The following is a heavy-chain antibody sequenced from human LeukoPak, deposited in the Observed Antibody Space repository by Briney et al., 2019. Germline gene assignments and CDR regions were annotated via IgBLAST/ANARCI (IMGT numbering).Heavy chain of an antibody. CDR2: ISDSGGST. CDR1: GFTFSSYA. V-gene: IGHV3-23*01. D-gene: IGHD1/OR15-1a*01. Sequence: GGPLRLSCAASGFTFSSYAMRWVRQAPGKGLEWVSIISDSGGSTYYADSVKGRFTISRDNSKNTLYLQMNSLRAEDTAVYYCAKANKGYYFDYWGQGTLVTVSS. J-gene: IGHJ4*02. CDR3: AKANKGYYFDY.